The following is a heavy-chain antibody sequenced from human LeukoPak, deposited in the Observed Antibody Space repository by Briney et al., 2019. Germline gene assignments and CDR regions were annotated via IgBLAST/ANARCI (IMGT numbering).Heavy chain of an antibody. Sequence: GGSLRLSCAASGFTFSSYAMHWVRQAPGKGLEWVAVISYDGSNKYYADSVKGRFTISRDNSKNTLYLQMNSLRAEDTAVYYCAKDFPYSGSYSVVFWGQGTLVTVSS. J-gene: IGHJ4*02. V-gene: IGHV3-30-3*01. CDR3: AKDFPYSGSYSVVF. CDR2: ISYDGSNK. D-gene: IGHD1-26*01. CDR1: GFTFSSYA.